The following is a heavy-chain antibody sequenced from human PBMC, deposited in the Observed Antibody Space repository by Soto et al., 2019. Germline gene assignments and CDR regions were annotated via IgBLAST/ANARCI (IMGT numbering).Heavy chain of an antibody. Sequence: GESLTISGKCSGYSFTRYWISWVRQMPGKGLEWMGRIDPSDSYTNYSPSFQGHVTISADKSISTAYLQWSSLKASDTAMYYCAIRPLYDILTGYQSGWGQGTLVTVSS. CDR3: AIRPLYDILTGYQSG. CDR2: IDPSDSYT. V-gene: IGHV5-10-1*01. J-gene: IGHJ4*02. CDR1: GYSFTRYW. D-gene: IGHD3-9*01.